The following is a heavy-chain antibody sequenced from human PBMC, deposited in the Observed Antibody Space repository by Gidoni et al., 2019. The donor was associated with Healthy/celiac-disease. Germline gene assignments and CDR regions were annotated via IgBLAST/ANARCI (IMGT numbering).Heavy chain of an antibody. J-gene: IGHJ4*02. Sequence: EPSETLSLTCAVYGGSFSGYYWSWIRQPPGKGLEWIGEINHSGSTNYNPSLKSRVTISVDTSKNQFSLKLSSVTAADTAVYYCARVVYYDSSGYYYVPPGRRYYFDYWGQGTLVTVSS. CDR2: INHSGST. D-gene: IGHD3-22*01. V-gene: IGHV4-34*01. CDR1: GGSFSGYY. CDR3: ARVVYYDSSGYYYVPPGRRYYFDY.